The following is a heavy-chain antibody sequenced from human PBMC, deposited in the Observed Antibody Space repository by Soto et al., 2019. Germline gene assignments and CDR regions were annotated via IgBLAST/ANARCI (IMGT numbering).Heavy chain of an antibody. CDR1: GFTFGDYA. V-gene: IGHV3-49*04. D-gene: IGHD1-7*01. CDR2: IRSKAYGGTT. CDR3: TSPITGTTVGYYYYFYGMDV. Sequence: PGGSLRLSCTASGFTFGDYAMSWVRQAPGKGLEWVGFIRSKAYGGTTEYAASVKGRFTISRDDSKSIAYLQMNSLKTEDTAVYYCTSPITGTTVGYYYYFYGMDVCGQVTTFPAS. J-gene: IGHJ6*02.